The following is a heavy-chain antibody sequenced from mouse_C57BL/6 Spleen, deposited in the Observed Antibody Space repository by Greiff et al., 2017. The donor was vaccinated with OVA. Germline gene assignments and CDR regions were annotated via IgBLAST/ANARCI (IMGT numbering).Heavy chain of an antibody. J-gene: IGHJ4*01. CDR3: ARVDGSRAMDY. D-gene: IGHD1-1*01. CDR2: IYPGDGDT. Sequence: VQRVESGPELVKPGASVKISCKASGYAFSSSWMNWVKQRPGKGLEWIGRIYPGDGDTNYNGKFKGKATLTADKSSSTAYMQLSSLTSEDSAVYFCARVDGSRAMDYWGQGTSVTVSS. V-gene: IGHV1-82*01. CDR1: GYAFSSSW.